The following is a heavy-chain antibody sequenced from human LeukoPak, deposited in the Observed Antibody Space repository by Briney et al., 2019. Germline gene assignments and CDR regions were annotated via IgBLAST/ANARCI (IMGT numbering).Heavy chain of an antibody. CDR3: AFRFARQLAAPGGDY. J-gene: IGHJ4*02. V-gene: IGHV1-69*06. D-gene: IGHD6-13*01. Sequence: VKVSCKASGGTFSSYAISWVRQAPGQGLEWMGGIIPIFGTANYAQKFQGRVTITADKSTSTAYMELSSLRSEDTAVYYCAFRFARQLAAPGGDYWGQGTLVTVPS. CDR2: IIPIFGTA. CDR1: GGTFSSYA.